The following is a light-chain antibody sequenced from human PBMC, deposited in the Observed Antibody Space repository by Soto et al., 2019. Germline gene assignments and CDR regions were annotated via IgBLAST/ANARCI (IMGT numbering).Light chain of an antibody. CDR2: LAY. V-gene: IGKV2-28*01. CDR1: QSLLHSNGYNY. CDR3: MQALQTPRT. J-gene: IGKJ1*01. Sequence: DIVMTQSPLSLPVTPGEPASISCRSSQSLLHSNGYNYLDWYVQKPGQSPQLLIYLAYNRASGVPDRFTCRGSGTDFTLKISRVEAEEVGVYYCMQALQTPRTFGQGTKVEIK.